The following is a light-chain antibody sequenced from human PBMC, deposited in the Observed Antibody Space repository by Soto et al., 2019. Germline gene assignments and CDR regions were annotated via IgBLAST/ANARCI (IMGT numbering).Light chain of an antibody. CDR1: SSDVGGYNY. J-gene: IGLJ1*01. V-gene: IGLV2-14*01. CDR2: EVS. Sequence: QSALTQPASVSGSHGQSITISCTGTSSDVGGYNYVSWYQQHPGKAPKLMIYEVSNRPSGVSNRFSGSKSGNTASLTISGLQAEDEADYYCSSYTSSSTLFGTGTKLTVL. CDR3: SSYTSSSTL.